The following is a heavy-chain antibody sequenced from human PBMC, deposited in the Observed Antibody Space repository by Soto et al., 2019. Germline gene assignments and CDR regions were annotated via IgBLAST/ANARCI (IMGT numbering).Heavy chain of an antibody. J-gene: IGHJ4*02. V-gene: IGHV4-39*01. Sequence: QLQLQESGPGLVKPSETLSLTCTVSGDSISSNSYFWGWIRQPPGKGLEWIASIYYSGSTYYNPSLKSRVTISADTSKNQFSLKLSSVTAADTAVYYCVRHSLSYCSGGTCYPGSFDYWGQGTPVTVSS. D-gene: IGHD2-15*01. CDR1: GDSISSNSYF. CDR3: VRHSLSYCSGGTCYPGSFDY. CDR2: IYYSGST.